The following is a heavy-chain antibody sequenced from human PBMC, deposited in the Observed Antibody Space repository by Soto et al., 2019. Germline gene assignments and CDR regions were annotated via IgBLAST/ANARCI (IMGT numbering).Heavy chain of an antibody. Sequence: GGSLRLSCAASGVTFSSYAMHWVRQAPGKGLEWVAVIWYDGSNKYYADSVKGRFTISRDNSKNTLYLQMNSLRAEDTAVYYCARDLSSEYYYGSWSLRGMDVWGQGTTFTVSS. CDR2: IWYDGSNK. V-gene: IGHV3-33*08. D-gene: IGHD3-10*01. CDR3: ARDLSSEYYYGSWSLRGMDV. CDR1: GVTFSSYA. J-gene: IGHJ6*02.